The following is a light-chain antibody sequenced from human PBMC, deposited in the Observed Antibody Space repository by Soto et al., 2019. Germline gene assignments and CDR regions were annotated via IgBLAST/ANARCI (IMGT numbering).Light chain of an antibody. CDR2: DVS. V-gene: IGLV2-14*01. CDR3: SSYTSSSTYVV. J-gene: IGLJ2*01. CDR1: SSDVGGYNY. Sequence: QSALTQPASVSGSAGQSITISCTGASSDVGGYNYVSWYQQHPGKAPKLMIYDVSNRPSGVSNRFSGSKSGNTASLTISGLQAEDEAHYYCSSYTSSSTYVVFGGGTKVTVL.